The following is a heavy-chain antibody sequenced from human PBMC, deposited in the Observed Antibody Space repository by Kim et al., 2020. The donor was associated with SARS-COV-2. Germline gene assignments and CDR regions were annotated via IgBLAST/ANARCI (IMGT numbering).Heavy chain of an antibody. CDR1: GFTFSSYA. D-gene: IGHD1-26*01. V-gene: IGHV3-23*01. CDR2: ISGSGGST. Sequence: GGSLRLSCAASGFTFSSYAMSWVRQAPGKGLEWVSAISGSGGSTYYADSVKGRFTISRDNSKNTLYLQMNSLRAEDTAVYYCAKIDSGSFPPQLIRDDAFDIWGQGTMVTVSS. CDR3: AKIDSGSFPPQLIRDDAFDI. J-gene: IGHJ3*02.